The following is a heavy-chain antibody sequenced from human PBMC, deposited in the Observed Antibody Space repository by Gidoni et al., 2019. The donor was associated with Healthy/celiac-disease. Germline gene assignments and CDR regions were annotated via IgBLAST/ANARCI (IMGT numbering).Heavy chain of an antibody. CDR1: GFTFDDYA. CDR2: ISWNSGSI. D-gene: IGHD1-1*01. J-gene: IGHJ6*02. CDR3: AKDLWNYYYYYGMDV. V-gene: IGHV3-9*01. Sequence: EVQLVESGGGLVQPGRSLRLSCAASGFTFDDYAMHWVRQAPGKGLEWFSGISWNSGSIGYADSEKGRFTISRDNAKNSLYLQMNSLRAEDTALYYCAKDLWNYYYYYGMDVWGQGTTVTVSS.